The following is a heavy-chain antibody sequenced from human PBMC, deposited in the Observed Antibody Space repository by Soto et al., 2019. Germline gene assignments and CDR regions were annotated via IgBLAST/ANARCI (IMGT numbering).Heavy chain of an antibody. CDR2: IIPILGIA. D-gene: IGHD1-26*01. CDR1: GGTFSSYT. Sequence: QVQLVQSGAEVKKPGSSVKVSCKASGGTFSSYTISWVRQAPGQGLEWMGRIIPILGIANYAPKFQGRVTITADKATSTAYMELSSLRSEDTAVYYCARDGGSRHSWQHWGQGTLVTVSS. J-gene: IGHJ1*01. CDR3: ARDGGSRHSWQH. V-gene: IGHV1-69*08.